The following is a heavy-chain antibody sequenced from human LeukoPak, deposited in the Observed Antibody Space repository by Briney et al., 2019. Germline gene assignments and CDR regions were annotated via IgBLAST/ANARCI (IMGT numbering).Heavy chain of an antibody. Sequence: ASVNVSCKASGYTFTYYYIHWVRQAPGQGLEWMGIINPSGGSTSYAQKFQGRVTMTRDTSTSTVYMELSRLKSEDTAVYYCARDLDSGGGSDWGQGSLVTVSS. CDR2: INPSGGST. D-gene: IGHD5-18*01. CDR3: ARDLDSGGGSD. V-gene: IGHV1-46*01. J-gene: IGHJ4*02. CDR1: GYTFTYYY.